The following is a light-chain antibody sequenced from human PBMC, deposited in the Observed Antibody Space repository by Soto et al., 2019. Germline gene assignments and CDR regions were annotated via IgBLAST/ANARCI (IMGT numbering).Light chain of an antibody. CDR3: QHYNSYSEA. CDR1: QTISSW. CDR2: KAS. Sequence: DMQMTQSPATRSGCVGDRVTITCRASQTISSWLAWYQQQPGKAHKLLTYKASTLKSGVQSRSRGSGSGTEFTLTISSLQPDDFATYYCQHYNSYSEAFGQGTKVDI. V-gene: IGKV1-5*03. J-gene: IGKJ1*01.